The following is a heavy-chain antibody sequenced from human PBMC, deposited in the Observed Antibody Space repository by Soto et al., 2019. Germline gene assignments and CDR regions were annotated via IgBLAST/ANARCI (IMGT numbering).Heavy chain of an antibody. V-gene: IGHV4-39*01. CDR1: GGSISSSSYY. CDR3: TRRPVAGPARY. CDR2: IYYSGST. D-gene: IGHD6-19*01. Sequence: SETLSLTCTVSGGSISSSSYYWGWIRQPPGKGLEWIGSIYYSGSTYYNPSLKSRVTISVDTSKNQFSLKLSSVTAADTAVYYYTRRPVAGPARYWGQGTLVTVSS. J-gene: IGHJ4*02.